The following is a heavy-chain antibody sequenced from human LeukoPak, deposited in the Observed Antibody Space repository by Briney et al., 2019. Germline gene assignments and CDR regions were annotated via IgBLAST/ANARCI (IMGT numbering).Heavy chain of an antibody. CDR1: GFTFSDYN. V-gene: IGHV3-11*04. CDR2: ISSYGSTI. CDR3: ARDYVSGSFGP. D-gene: IGHD3-10*01. Sequence: GGSLRLSCAASGFTFSDYNMRWIRQAPGKGLEWVSYISSYGSTIYYADSVKGRFTISRDNAKNTVYLQMNSLRAEDTAVYYCARDYVSGSFGPWGQGTLVTVSS. J-gene: IGHJ5*02.